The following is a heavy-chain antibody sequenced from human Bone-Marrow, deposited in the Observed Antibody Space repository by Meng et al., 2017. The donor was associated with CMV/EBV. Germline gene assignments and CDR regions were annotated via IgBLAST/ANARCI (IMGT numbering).Heavy chain of an antibody. CDR1: GFAFSSYW. CDR3: VRGEAVFDY. V-gene: IGHV3-7*01. CDR2: INHDESEK. J-gene: IGHJ4*02. Sequence: GESLKISCAASGFAFSSYWTSWVRQAPGKGLEWVANINHDESEKHYVDSVKGRFTTSRHDAKNSMFMQMDSLRAEDTAVYYCVRGEAVFDYWGQGTLVTVSS. D-gene: IGHD6-19*01.